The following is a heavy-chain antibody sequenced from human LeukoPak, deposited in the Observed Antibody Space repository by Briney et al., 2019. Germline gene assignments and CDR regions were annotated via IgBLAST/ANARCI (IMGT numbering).Heavy chain of an antibody. CDR3: ARITIFGVVTPRYYFDY. CDR2: INHSGST. J-gene: IGHJ4*02. Sequence: SETLPLTCAVYGGSFSGYYWSWIRQPPGKGLEWIGEINHSGSTNYNPSLKSRVTISVDTSKNQFSLKLSSVTAADTAVYYCARITIFGVVTPRYYFDYWGQGTLVTVSS. D-gene: IGHD3-3*01. CDR1: GGSFSGYY. V-gene: IGHV4-34*01.